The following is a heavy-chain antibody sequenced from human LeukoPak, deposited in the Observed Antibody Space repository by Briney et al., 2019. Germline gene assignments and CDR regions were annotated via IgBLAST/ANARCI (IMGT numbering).Heavy chain of an antibody. CDR2: INYSGST. CDR3: ARARLSIVRGITNFDY. CDR1: GGSISSTTYY. V-gene: IGHV4-39*01. Sequence: SETLSLTCSVSGGSISSTTYYWGWIRQPPGKGLEWIGSINYSGSTFYNPSLKSRVTISVDTSKNQFSLILSSVTAADTAVYFCARARLSIVRGITNFDYWGQGTVVTVSS. D-gene: IGHD3-10*01. J-gene: IGHJ4*02.